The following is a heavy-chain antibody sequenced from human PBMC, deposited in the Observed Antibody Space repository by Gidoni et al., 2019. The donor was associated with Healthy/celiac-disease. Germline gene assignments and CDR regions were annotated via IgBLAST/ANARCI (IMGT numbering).Heavy chain of an antibody. CDR2: ISAYNDNT. V-gene: IGHV1-18*01. Sequence: QVQLVQSGAELKKPGASVTVSCKASGYTFTTYGISWVRKAPGQGLEWIGWISAYNDNTNYAQKLQGRVTMTTDTSTSTAYMELRSLRSDDTAVYYCARDVSWELLHEVRGNWFDPWGQGTLVTVSS. J-gene: IGHJ5*02. D-gene: IGHD1-26*01. CDR3: ARDVSWELLHEVRGNWFDP. CDR1: GYTFTTYG.